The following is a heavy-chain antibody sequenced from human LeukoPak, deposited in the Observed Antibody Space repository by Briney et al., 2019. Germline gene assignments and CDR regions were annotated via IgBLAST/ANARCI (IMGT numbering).Heavy chain of an antibody. Sequence: PGGSLRLSCAASGFTFTNAWMSWVRLPPGKGLEWVGRIKSKTDGGTTDYAAPVKGRFTISRDDSKNTLYLQMNSLKTEDTAVYYCAKVSRGIVATTGDYWGQGTLVTVSS. CDR3: AKVSRGIVATTGDY. D-gene: IGHD5-12*01. V-gene: IGHV3-15*01. CDR2: IKSKTDGGTT. J-gene: IGHJ4*02. CDR1: GFTFTNAW.